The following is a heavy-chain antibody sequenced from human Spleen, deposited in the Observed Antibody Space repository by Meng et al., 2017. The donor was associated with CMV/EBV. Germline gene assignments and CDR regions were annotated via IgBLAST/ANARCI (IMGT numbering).Heavy chain of an antibody. CDR1: GFTFSSYW. V-gene: IGHV3-7*01. CDR3: ARQEYGFDI. J-gene: IGHJ3*02. Sequence: GESLKISCAASGFTFSSYWMSWVRQAPGKGLEWVANIKQDGSEKYYVDSVKGRFTISRDNAKKSLYLQMNSLRAEDTAVYYCARQEYGFDIWGQGTMVTVSS. CDR2: IKQDGSEK.